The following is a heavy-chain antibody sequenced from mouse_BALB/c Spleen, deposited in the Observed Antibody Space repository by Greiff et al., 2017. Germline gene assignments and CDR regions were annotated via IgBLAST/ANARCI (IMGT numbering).Heavy chain of an antibody. D-gene: IGHD2-14*01. CDR1: GFNIKDTY. CDR3: ARGVRRHNYCTMDY. V-gene: IGHV14-3*02. J-gene: IGHJ4*01. Sequence: EVQLQQSGAELVKPGASVKLSCTASGFNIKDTYMHWVKQSPEQGLEWIGRIDPANGNTKYDPKFQGKATITADTSSNTAYLQLSSLTSEDTAVYYCARGVRRHNYCTMDYWGQGTSVTVSS. CDR2: IDPANGNT.